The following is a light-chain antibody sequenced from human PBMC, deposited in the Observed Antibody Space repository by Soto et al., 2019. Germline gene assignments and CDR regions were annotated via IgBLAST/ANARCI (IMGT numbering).Light chain of an antibody. V-gene: IGKV1-33*01. CDR2: DAS. CDR3: QQYDNLPWT. J-gene: IGKJ1*01. CDR1: KDIRNY. Sequence: DIQMTQSPSSLSASVGDRVTITCQASKDIRNYLNWYQQKPGKAPKLLIYDASNLETGVPSRFSGSGSVTDFTFTISSLQPEDIATYYCQQYDNLPWTFGQGTKVEIK.